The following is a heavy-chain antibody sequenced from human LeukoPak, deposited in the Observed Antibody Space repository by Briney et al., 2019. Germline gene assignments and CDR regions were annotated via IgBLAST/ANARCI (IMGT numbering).Heavy chain of an antibody. D-gene: IGHD3-10*01. CDR3: ARDAITMIRGVIED. V-gene: IGHV1-18*01. Sequence: GASVKVSCKASGYTFTNYGISWVRQAPGQGLEWMGWISANKGNTNYAQKYQGRVTMTTDTSTSTAYMELRSLRSDDTAVYYCARDAITMIRGVIEDWGQGTLVTVSS. J-gene: IGHJ4*02. CDR2: ISANKGNT. CDR1: GYTFTNYG.